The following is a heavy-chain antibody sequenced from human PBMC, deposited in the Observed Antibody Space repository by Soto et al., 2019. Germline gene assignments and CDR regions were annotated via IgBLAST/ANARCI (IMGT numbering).Heavy chain of an antibody. V-gene: IGHV1-46*01. J-gene: IGHJ6*02. Sequence: ASVKSSCKASGYTFTTYYLHWVRQAPGQGLEWMGVINPSASITIYAQKFQGRVTVTRDTSTSTVYMELSSLRSEDTAMYYCARDMKDFRSGYISYYYYGMDVWGQGTTVTVSS. CDR1: GYTFTTYY. D-gene: IGHD3-3*01. CDR3: ARDMKDFRSGYISYYYYGMDV. CDR2: INPSASIT.